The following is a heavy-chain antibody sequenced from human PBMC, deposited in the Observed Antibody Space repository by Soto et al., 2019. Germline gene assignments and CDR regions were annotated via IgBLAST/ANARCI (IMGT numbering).Heavy chain of an antibody. V-gene: IGHV3-30-3*01. Sequence: QVQLVESGGGVVQPGRSLRLSCAASGFTFSSYPIHWVRQAPGKGLEWVGSISYDGTSEDFADSLRGRFTLSRDNSKNMLWLQMNSVRSEDTAVYYCLRDYSGWFDLWGQGTLVTVSS. CDR3: LRDYSGWFDL. CDR1: GFTFSSYP. J-gene: IGHJ5*02. CDR2: ISYDGTSE. D-gene: IGHD3-10*01.